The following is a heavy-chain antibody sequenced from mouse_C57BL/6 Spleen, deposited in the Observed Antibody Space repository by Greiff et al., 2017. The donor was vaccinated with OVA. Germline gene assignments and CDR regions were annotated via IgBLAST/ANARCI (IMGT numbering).Heavy chain of an antibody. CDR2: IDPSDSYT. V-gene: IGHV1-69*01. J-gene: IGHJ2*01. CDR1: GYTFTSYW. Sequence: QVHVKQPGAELVMPGASVKLSCKASGYTFTSYWMHWVKQRPGQGLEWIGEIDPSDSYTNYNQKFKGKSTLTVDKSSSTAYMQLSSLTSEDSAVYYCARSGKADYFDYWGQGTTLTVSS. CDR3: ARSGKADYFDY. D-gene: IGHD4-1*01.